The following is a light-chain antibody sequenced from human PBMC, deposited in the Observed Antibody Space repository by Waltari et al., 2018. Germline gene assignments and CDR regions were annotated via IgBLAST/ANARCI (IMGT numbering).Light chain of an antibody. J-gene: IGLJ1*01. V-gene: IGLV2-23*02. CDR2: ETN. CDR1: DNDVVRYKL. Sequence: HSALTQPASVSVSPGQSITISCTGSDNDVVRYKLVSWYQHHPGKAPKLIIYETNKRPSGVSTRFSGSKSGTTTSLTISGLQIEDEADYHCCSYAGSDTFHYVFGSGTQVTVL. CDR3: CSYAGSDTFHYV.